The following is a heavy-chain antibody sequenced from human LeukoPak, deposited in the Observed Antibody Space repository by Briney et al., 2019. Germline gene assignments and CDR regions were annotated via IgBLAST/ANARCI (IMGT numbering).Heavy chain of an antibody. Sequence: GGSLRLSCAASGFTFSNYSMNWVRQAPGKGLEWVSSISSSSSYIYYADSVKGRFTISRDNAKNSLYLQMNSLRAEDTAVYYCARAGYSGGSCYDSWGQGTMVTVSS. CDR2: ISSSSSYI. V-gene: IGHV3-21*01. D-gene: IGHD2-15*01. J-gene: IGHJ3*01. CDR3: ARAGYSGGSCYDS. CDR1: GFTFSNYS.